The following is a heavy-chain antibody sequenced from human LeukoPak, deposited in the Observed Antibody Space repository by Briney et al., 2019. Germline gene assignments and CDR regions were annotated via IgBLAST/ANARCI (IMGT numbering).Heavy chain of an antibody. CDR3: ASTRIQIAAAGQYYFDY. CDR2: IRYDGSNK. D-gene: IGHD6-13*01. J-gene: IGHJ4*02. Sequence: PGGSLRLSCAESGFTFSNYGMHWVRQAPGKGLGWVGFIRYDGSNKYYADSVKGRFTISRDNSKNTLYLQMNSLRAEDTAVYYCASTRIQIAAAGQYYFDYWGQGTLVTVSS. CDR1: GFTFSNYG. V-gene: IGHV3-30*02.